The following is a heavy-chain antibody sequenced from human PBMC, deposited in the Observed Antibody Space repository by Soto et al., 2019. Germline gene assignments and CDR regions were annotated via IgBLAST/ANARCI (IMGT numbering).Heavy chain of an antibody. J-gene: IGHJ3*02. D-gene: IGHD6-19*01. V-gene: IGHV3-33*01. CDR1: GFTFSSYG. Sequence: ESGGGVVQPGRSLRLSCAASGFTFSSYGMHWVRQAPGKGLEWVAVIWYDGSNKYYADSVKGRFTISRDNSKNTLYLQMNSLRAEDTAVYYCARDEGPGIAVAGSAFDIWGQGTMVTVSS. CDR3: ARDEGPGIAVAGSAFDI. CDR2: IWYDGSNK.